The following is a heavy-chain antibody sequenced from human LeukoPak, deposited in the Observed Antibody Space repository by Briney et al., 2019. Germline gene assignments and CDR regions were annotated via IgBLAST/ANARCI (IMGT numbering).Heavy chain of an antibody. D-gene: IGHD5-24*01. J-gene: IGHJ4*02. Sequence: GGSLRLSCAASGFTFSSYGMHWVRQAPGKGLEWVAVIWYDGSNKYYADSVKGRFTISRDNSKNTLYLQMNSLRAEDTAVYYCARVADGDKYGGRDYWGQGALVIVSS. CDR3: ARVADGDKYGGRDY. V-gene: IGHV3-33*01. CDR1: GFTFSSYG. CDR2: IWYDGSNK.